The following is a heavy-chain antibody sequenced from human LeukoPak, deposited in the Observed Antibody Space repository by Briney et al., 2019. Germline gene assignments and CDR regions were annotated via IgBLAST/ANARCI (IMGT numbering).Heavy chain of an antibody. D-gene: IGHD2-2*01. J-gene: IGHJ4*02. CDR2: IKQDGTEE. CDR1: GFTFSSSW. Sequence: GGSLRLSCVASGFTFSSSWMSWVRRAPEKGLEWVANIKQDGTEEYYVDSVRGRFSISKDNAKNSLYLQMNSLRAEGAAVYYCARDPCHGALDYWGQGALVTVSS. CDR3: ARDPCHGALDY. V-gene: IGHV3-7*03.